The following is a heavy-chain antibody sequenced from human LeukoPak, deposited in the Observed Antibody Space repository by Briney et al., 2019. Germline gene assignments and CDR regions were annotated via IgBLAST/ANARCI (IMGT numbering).Heavy chain of an antibody. CDR1: GFTVSSNY. CDR3: ARAFPYYYGSGSNDI. V-gene: IGHV3-11*04. D-gene: IGHD3-10*01. CDR2: ISSSGSTI. J-gene: IGHJ3*02. Sequence: GGSLRLSCAASGFTVSSNYMSWIRQAPGKGLEWVSYISSSGSTIYYADSVKGRFTISRDNAKNSLYLQMNSLRAEDTAVYYCARAFPYYYGSGSNDIWGQGTMVTVSS.